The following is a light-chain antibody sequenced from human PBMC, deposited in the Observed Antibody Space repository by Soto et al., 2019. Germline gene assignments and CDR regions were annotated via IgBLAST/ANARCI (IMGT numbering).Light chain of an antibody. CDR1: QSISTSY. CDR2: GAS. Sequence: ENVLTQSPGTLSLSPGDRATLSCRASQSISTSYLAWFQQKPGQAPRLLIYGASNRASGIPDRFSGSGSRTDFTLTISRLEPEDFAVYYCHQYGTSVPWTFGQGTKVEIK. CDR3: HQYGTSVPWT. J-gene: IGKJ1*01. V-gene: IGKV3-20*01.